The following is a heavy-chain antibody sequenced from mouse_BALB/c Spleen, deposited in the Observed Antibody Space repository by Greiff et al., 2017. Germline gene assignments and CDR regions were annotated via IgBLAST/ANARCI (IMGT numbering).Heavy chain of an antibody. CDR3: ARTLRYGAMDY. D-gene: IGHD1-1*01. CDR2: IWSGGST. V-gene: IGHV2-2*02. Sequence: VKLVESGPGLVAPSQSLSITCTVSGFSLTSYGVHWVRQSPGKGLEWLGVIWSGGSTDYNAAFISRLSISKDNSKSQVFFKMNSLQANDTAIYYCARTLRYGAMDYWGQGTSVTVSS. CDR1: GFSLTSYG. J-gene: IGHJ4*01.